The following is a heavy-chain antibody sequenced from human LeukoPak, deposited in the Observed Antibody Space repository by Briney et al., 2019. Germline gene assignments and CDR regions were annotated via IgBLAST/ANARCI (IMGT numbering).Heavy chain of an antibody. Sequence: ASVKVSCKASGYTFTGYYMHWVRQAPGQGLEWMGWINPNSGGTNYAQKFQGRVTMTRDTSISTAYMELSRLRSDDTAVYYCVRGSRMVRGVANWFDPWGQGTLVTVSS. CDR1: GYTFTGYY. J-gene: IGHJ5*02. V-gene: IGHV1-2*02. CDR3: VRGSRMVRGVANWFDP. D-gene: IGHD3-10*01. CDR2: INPNSGGT.